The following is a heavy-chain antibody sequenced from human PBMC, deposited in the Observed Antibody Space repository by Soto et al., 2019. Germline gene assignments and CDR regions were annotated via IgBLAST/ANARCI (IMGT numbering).Heavy chain of an antibody. V-gene: IGHV3-23*01. Sequence: PGGSLRRSCAASGFTFTDYALSWVRQAPGKGLEWVATISGIGGSTYLADSVKGRLSISRDNSKSTVSMLMNSLRAEDTAVYFCARGSSGYISSWYYFDYWGRGTLVAVSS. J-gene: IGHJ4*02. CDR1: GFTFTDYA. D-gene: IGHD6-13*01. CDR3: ARGSSGYISSWYYFDY. CDR2: ISGIGGST.